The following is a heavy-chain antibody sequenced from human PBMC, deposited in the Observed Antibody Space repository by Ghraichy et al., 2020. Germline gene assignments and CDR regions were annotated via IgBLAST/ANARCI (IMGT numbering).Heavy chain of an antibody. V-gene: IGHV1-2*02. D-gene: IGHD3-16*01. CDR3: ARDFSRYEEPWGLDY. CDR2: INPNSGGT. Sequence: ASVKVSCKASGYTFTGYYMHWVRQAPGQGLEWMGWINPNSGGTNYAQKFQGRVTMTRDTSISTAYMELSRLRSDDTAVYYCARDFSRYEEPWGLDYWGQGTLVTVSS. J-gene: IGHJ4*02. CDR1: GYTFTGYY.